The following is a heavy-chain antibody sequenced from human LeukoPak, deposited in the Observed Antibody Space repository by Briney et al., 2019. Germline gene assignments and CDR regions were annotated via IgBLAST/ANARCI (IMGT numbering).Heavy chain of an antibody. CDR3: ARVIVVVPAAEYYFDY. Sequence: SETLSLTCTVSGGSVSSGSYYWSWIRQPPGKGLEWIGYIYYSGSTYYNPSLKSRVTISVDTSKNQFSLKLSSVTAADTAVYYCARVIVVVPAAEYYFDYWGQGTLVTVSS. J-gene: IGHJ4*02. D-gene: IGHD2-2*01. CDR1: GGSVSSGSYY. CDR2: IYYSGST. V-gene: IGHV4-30-4*08.